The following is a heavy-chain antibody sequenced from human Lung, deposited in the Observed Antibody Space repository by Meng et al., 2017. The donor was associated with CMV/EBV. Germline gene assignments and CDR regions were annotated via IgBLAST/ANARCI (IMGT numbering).Heavy chain of an antibody. D-gene: IGHD3-3*01. CDR3: ARGQGSTFGTGYGMDV. V-gene: IGHV1-46*01. CDR2: INASGGNT. CDR1: GYTFTYYY. J-gene: IGHJ6*02. Sequence: ASXXVSCKASGYTFTYYYIHWVRQAPGQGLEWMGIINASGGNTNYAQKFQGRVTMTRDTSTSTVYMELSSLRSEDTAVYYCARGQGSTFGTGYGMDVWGQRATVTVSS.